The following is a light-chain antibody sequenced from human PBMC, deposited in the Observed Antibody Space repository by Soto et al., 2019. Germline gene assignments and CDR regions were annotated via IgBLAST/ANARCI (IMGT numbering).Light chain of an antibody. Sequence: DIKMTQSPSSLSASVGDRVTITCRASQSINTYLNWYQEKPGKVPKLLICGVFSLESGVPSRFSGSRSGTDFTLTISSLQPEDFAVDYCQQGYSTPPAFGQGTKVEIK. CDR1: QSINTY. J-gene: IGKJ2*01. V-gene: IGKV1-39*01. CDR2: GVF. CDR3: QQGYSTPPA.